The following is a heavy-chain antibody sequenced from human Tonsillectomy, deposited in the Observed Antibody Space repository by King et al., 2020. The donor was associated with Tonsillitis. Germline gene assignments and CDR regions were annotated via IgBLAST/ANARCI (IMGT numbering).Heavy chain of an antibody. Sequence: VQLVESGGGLIQPGGSLRLSCAASGFIVSRNYMSWVRQAPGKGLEWVSVIYGGDSTYYADSVKGRFTISRDNSINTLYLQMNNLRVEDTAIYYCARTSPGIAATGTSDFDAWGQGTVVTVSS. J-gene: IGHJ4*02. D-gene: IGHD6-13*01. V-gene: IGHV3-53*01. CDR2: IYGGDST. CDR3: ARTSPGIAATGTSDFDA. CDR1: GFIVSRNY.